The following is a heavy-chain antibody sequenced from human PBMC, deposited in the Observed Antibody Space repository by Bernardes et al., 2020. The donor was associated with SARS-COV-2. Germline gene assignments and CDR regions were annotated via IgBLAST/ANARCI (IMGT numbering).Heavy chain of an antibody. CDR2: ISSSGDDT. CDR1: GFIFGSST. J-gene: IGHJ4*02. V-gene: IGHV3-23*01. D-gene: IGHD5-18*01. Sequence: GGSLRLSCAASGFIFGSSTMSWVRQAPGKGLQWVSAISSSGDDTFYADSVRGRLTISRENSKKTLYLHMNSLRVDDTAVYYCAKDLAGGHTYGVDYWGQGTLVTVSS. CDR3: AKDLAGGHTYGVDY.